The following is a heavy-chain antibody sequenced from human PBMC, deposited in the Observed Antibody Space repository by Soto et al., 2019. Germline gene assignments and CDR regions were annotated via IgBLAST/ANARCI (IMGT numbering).Heavy chain of an antibody. CDR3: ALSHTVTTDY. D-gene: IGHD4-17*01. CDR2: IISDGSST. CDR1: GLTSSGYG. J-gene: IGHJ4*02. Sequence: EVQLVESGGGLVQPGGSLRLSFPPSGLTSSGYGLPWSGQAPGKGLVWVSRIISDGSSTSYADSVKGRFTISRDNAKNTLYLQMNSLRAEDTAVYYCALSHTVTTDYWGQGTLVTVSS. V-gene: IGHV3-74*01.